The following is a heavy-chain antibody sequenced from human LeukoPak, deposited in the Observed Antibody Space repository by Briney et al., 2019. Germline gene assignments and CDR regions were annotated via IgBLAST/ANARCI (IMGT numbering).Heavy chain of an antibody. J-gene: IGHJ6*02. CDR2: ISAYNGNT. CDR1: GYTFTSYG. D-gene: IGHD2-2*01. CDR3: AGDIVVVPAAMSYYYYYGMDV. Sequence: ASVKVSCKASGYTFTSYGISWVRQAPGQGLEWMGWISAYNGNTNYAQKLQGRVTMTTDTSTSTAYMELRSLRSDDTAVYYCAGDIVVVPAAMSYYYYYGMDVWGQGTTVTVSS. V-gene: IGHV1-18*01.